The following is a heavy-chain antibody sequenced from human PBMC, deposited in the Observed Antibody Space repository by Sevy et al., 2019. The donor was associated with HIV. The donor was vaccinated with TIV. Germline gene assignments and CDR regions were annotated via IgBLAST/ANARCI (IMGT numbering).Heavy chain of an antibody. Sequence: SVKVSCKTSGYSFSGYNMHWVRQAPGQGLEWMGRINPTSGGTKFAEMFQGRVTMTRDMSISTAYMELSSLRSDDTAVYYCVRVPAAAGTRGYFDYWGQGTLVTVSS. CDR2: INPTSGGT. CDR1: GYSFSGYN. CDR3: VRVPAAAGTRGYFDY. J-gene: IGHJ4*02. D-gene: IGHD6-13*01. V-gene: IGHV1-2*06.